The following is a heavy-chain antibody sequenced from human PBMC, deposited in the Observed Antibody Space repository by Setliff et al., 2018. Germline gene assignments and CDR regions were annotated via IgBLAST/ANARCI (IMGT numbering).Heavy chain of an antibody. J-gene: IGHJ4*02. Sequence: GASVKVSCKASGYTFPSYGISWVRQAPGQGLEWMGWISPYNEKTNYAEKFQGRVTMTTDTSTTTVYMEVASLRSDDTAVYYCVRGPGPSVVVAMPFDRWGQGTLVTVSS. CDR1: GYTFPSYG. CDR2: ISPYNEKT. V-gene: IGHV1-18*01. D-gene: IGHD5-12*01. CDR3: VRGPGPSVVVAMPFDR.